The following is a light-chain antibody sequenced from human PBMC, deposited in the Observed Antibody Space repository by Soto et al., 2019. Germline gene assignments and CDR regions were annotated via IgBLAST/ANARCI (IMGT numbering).Light chain of an antibody. V-gene: IGKV3-15*01. CDR1: QGVSRK. CDR3: QQYHKWPIT. J-gene: IGKJ4*01. Sequence: DIVMTQSPATLSVAPGERVTFSCRASQGVSRKLAWYQHKPGQAPRLLISGASTGATGIPARFSGSGSGTDFTLTISRLQSEDCAIYYCQQYHKWPITSGGGTKVEI. CDR2: GAS.